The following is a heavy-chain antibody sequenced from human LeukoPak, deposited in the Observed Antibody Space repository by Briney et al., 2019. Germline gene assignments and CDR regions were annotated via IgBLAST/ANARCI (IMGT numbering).Heavy chain of an antibody. Sequence: GGSLRLSCAASGFTFSSYWMSWVRQAPGKGLEWVANIKQDGSEKYYVDSVKGRFTISGDNAKDSLYLQMSSLRAEDTAVYYCAREPTVGTAWGQGTLVTVSS. CDR1: GFTFSSYW. CDR3: AREPTVGTA. CDR2: IKQDGSEK. D-gene: IGHD4-23*01. V-gene: IGHV3-7*01. J-gene: IGHJ5*02.